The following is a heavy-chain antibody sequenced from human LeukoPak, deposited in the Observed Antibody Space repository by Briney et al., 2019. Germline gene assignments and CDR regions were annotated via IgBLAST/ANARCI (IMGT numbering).Heavy chain of an antibody. CDR1: GYTFTSYD. Sequence: GASVTVSCKASGYTFTSYDINWVRQAPGQGLEWMGWMNPNGGNTDYAQKFQGRVTMTRNTAISTAYMELSSLRSEDTAVYYCARGNPSYYYYYYMDVWGKGTTVTVSS. CDR3: ARGNPSYYYYYYMDV. CDR2: MNPNGGNT. J-gene: IGHJ6*03. V-gene: IGHV1-8*01.